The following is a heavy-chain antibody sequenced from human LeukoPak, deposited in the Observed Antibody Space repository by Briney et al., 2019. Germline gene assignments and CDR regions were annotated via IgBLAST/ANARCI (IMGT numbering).Heavy chain of an antibody. V-gene: IGHV3-33*01. CDR2: IWYYGSEK. Sequence: GRSLRLSCAASGFTFSSHGMHWVRQAPGKGLEWVAVIWYYGSEKYYAESVKGRFTISRDNSKNTLYLQIYSLRAEDTALYYCARYGNLKVLDIWGQGTMVTVSS. J-gene: IGHJ3*02. CDR1: GFTFSSHG. D-gene: IGHD1-14*01. CDR3: ARYGNLKVLDI.